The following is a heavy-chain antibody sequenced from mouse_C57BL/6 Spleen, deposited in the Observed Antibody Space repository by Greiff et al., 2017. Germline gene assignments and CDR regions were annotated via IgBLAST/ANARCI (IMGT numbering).Heavy chain of an antibody. Sequence: QVQLQQPGAELVKPGASVKLSCKASGYTFTSYRMHWVKQRPGQGLEWIGMFHPNSGSTNYNEKLKSKATLTVDHSSRTAYMQLSSLTSEDSAVYYCARESTTAFDSWAQGPTL. CDR3: ARESTTAFDS. J-gene: IGHJ2*01. CDR1: GYTFTSYR. CDR2: FHPNSGST. V-gene: IGHV1-64*01. D-gene: IGHD1-2*01.